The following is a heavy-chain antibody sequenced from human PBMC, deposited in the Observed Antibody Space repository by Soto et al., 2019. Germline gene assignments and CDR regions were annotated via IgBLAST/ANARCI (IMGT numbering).Heavy chain of an antibody. J-gene: IGHJ5*02. CDR3: AKGGCSGVSCGWFDP. D-gene: IGHD2-15*01. CDR2: ISGSGGDT. V-gene: IGHV3-23*01. Sequence: EVQLLESGGGLVQPGGSLRLSCAASGFTFSDYAMNWVRQAPGKGLEWVAGISGSGGDTYYADSVNGRFTISRDNSKNPWYRQMSSLRAEDTAVYLCAKGGCSGVSCGWFDPWGQGTLVTVSS. CDR1: GFTFSDYA.